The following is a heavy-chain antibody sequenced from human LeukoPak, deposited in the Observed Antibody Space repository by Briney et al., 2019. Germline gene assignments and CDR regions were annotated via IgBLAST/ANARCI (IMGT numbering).Heavy chain of an antibody. Sequence: GESLQISCKASGYRFTSYWIGWVRQMPGKGLEWMGVIHPGEYERRYSPSFEGQVTISADKSISTAYMQWSSLRASDTAMYYCARQEVSSNNFVDYWGQGTLVTVSS. D-gene: IGHD1-20*01. CDR2: IHPGEYER. V-gene: IGHV5-51*01. J-gene: IGHJ4*02. CDR3: ARQEVSSNNFVDY. CDR1: GYRFTSYW.